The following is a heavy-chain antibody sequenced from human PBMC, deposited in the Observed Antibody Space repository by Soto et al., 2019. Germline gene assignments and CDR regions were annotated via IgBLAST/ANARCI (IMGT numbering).Heavy chain of an antibody. J-gene: IGHJ4*02. CDR2: TRNKANSYTT. CDR3: ARLTGTTLGY. CDR1: GFTFSDHY. Sequence: PGGSLRLSCAASGFTFSDHYMDWVRQAPGKGLEWVGRTRNKANSYTTEYAASVKGRFTISRDDSKNSLYLQMNSLKTEDTAVYYCARLTGTTLGYWGQGTLVTVSS. D-gene: IGHD1-7*01. V-gene: IGHV3-72*01.